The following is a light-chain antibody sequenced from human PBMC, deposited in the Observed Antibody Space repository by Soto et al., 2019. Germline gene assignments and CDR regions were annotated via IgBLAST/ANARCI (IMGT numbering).Light chain of an antibody. CDR1: QTLLYASNNKNY. J-gene: IGKJ4*01. Sequence: DIVMTQSPDSLAVSLGERATVNCKSSQTLLYASNNKNYLAWYQQKPGQPPKLLIYWASTRQSGVPDRFSGSGSGTDFTLTIGSLQAEYVAIYFCQQYLTTPLTFGGGTRVEIK. CDR2: WAS. CDR3: QQYLTTPLT. V-gene: IGKV4-1*01.